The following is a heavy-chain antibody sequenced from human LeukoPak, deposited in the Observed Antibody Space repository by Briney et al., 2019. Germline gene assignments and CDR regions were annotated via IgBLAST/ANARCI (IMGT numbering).Heavy chain of an antibody. J-gene: IGHJ4*02. CDR1: GGSFSGYY. Sequence: SETLSLTCAVYGGSFSGYYWSWIRQPPGKGLEWIGEINHSGSTNYNPSLKSRVTISVDTSKNQFSLKLSSVTAADTAVYYCARVGYDYVWGSYPSARYFDYWGQGTLVTVSS. D-gene: IGHD3-16*02. CDR2: INHSGST. V-gene: IGHV4-34*01. CDR3: ARVGYDYVWGSYPSARYFDY.